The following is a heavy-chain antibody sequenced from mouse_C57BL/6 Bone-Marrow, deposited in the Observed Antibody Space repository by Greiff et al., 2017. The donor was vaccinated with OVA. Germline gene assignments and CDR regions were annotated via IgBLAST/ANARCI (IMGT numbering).Heavy chain of an antibody. CDR1: GYTFTSYW. V-gene: IGHV1-50*01. CDR3: ASDVFAY. J-gene: IGHJ3*01. CDR2: IDPSDSYT. Sequence: QVQLQQPGAELVKPGASVKLSCKASGYTFTSYWMQWVQQRPGQGLEWIGEIDPSDSYTNYNQKFKGKATLTVDTSSSTAYMQLSSLTSEDSAVYYCASDVFAYWGQGTLVTVSA.